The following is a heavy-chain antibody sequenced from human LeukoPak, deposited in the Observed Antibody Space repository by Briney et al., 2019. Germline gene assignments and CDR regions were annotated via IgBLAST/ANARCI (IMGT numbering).Heavy chain of an antibody. CDR2: INPSGGST. J-gene: IGHJ6*02. CDR1: GYTFTSYY. CDR3: ARDTPRIVVVVAATNYYGMDA. D-gene: IGHD2-15*01. V-gene: IGHV1-46*01. Sequence: ASVKVSCKASGYTFTSYYMHWVRQAPGQGLEWMGIINPSGGSTSYAQKLQGRVTMTTDTSTSTAYMELRSLSSDATDLYYCARDTPRIVVVVAATNYYGMDAWGQGTTVTASS.